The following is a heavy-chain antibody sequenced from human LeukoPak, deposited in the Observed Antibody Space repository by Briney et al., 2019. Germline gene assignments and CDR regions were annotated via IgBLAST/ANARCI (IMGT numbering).Heavy chain of an antibody. D-gene: IGHD2-15*01. J-gene: IGHJ4*02. V-gene: IGHV3-7*01. CDR3: AKAPVTTCSGAYCYPFDY. CDR2: IKEDGSEK. Sequence: GGSLRLSCAASGFTFSRYWMTWVRQAPGKGLEWVANIKEDGSEKYYVDSVKGRFTISRDNAKNSLYLQMNSLRAEDTAVYYCAKAPVTTCSGAYCYPFDYWSQGTLVTVSS. CDR1: GFTFSRYW.